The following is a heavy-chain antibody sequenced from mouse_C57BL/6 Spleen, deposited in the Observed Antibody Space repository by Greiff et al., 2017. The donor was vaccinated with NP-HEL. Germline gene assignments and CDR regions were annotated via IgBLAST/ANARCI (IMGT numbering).Heavy chain of an antibody. J-gene: IGHJ3*01. CDR2: ISYDGSN. D-gene: IGHD2-4*01. CDR1: GYSITSGYY. CDR3: ASFDYDGGAFAY. V-gene: IGHV3-6*01. Sequence: EVKLQESGPGLVKPSQSLSLTCSVTGYSITSGYYWNWIRQFPGNKLEWMGYISYDGSNNYNPSLKNRISITRDTSKNQFFLKLNSVTTEDTATYYCASFDYDGGAFAYWGQGTLVTVSA.